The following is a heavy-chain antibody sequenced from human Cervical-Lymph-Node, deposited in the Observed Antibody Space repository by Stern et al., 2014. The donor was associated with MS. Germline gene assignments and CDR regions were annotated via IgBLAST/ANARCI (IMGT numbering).Heavy chain of an antibody. CDR1: GGSISSYY. J-gene: IGHJ4*02. Sequence: VQLVESGPGLVQPSETLSLTCTVSGGSISSYYWRWIRQPPGKGLEWIGYIYYSGSTNYNPSLKSRVTISVDTSKNQFSLKLSSVTAADTAVYYCARERRRGAGFDYWGQGTLVTVSS. V-gene: IGHV4-59*01. CDR3: ARERRRGAGFDY. D-gene: IGHD6-19*01. CDR2: IYYSGST.